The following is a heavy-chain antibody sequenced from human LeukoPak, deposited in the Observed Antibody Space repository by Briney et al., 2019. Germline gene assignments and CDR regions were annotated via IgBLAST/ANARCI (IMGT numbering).Heavy chain of an antibody. CDR3: AKGGSSSWYGGGFDY. CDR2: ISGSGGST. J-gene: IGHJ4*02. V-gene: IGHV3-23*01. Sequence: GGSLRLSCAASGFTFSNYSMNWVRQAPGKGLEWVSAISGSGGSTYYADSVKGRFTISRDNSKNTLYLQMNSLRAEDTAVYYCAKGGSSSWYGGGFDYWGQGTLVTVSS. CDR1: GFTFSNYS. D-gene: IGHD6-13*01.